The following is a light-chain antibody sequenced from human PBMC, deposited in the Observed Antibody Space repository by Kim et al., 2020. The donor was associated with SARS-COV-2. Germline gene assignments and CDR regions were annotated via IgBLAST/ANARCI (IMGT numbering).Light chain of an antibody. CDR1: TSNIGAGHA. CDR2: VNI. CDR3: QSYDSSLSGSL. V-gene: IGLV1-40*01. Sequence: QRVIITCPGNTSNIGAGHAVHWYQQFPGAAPKLLIYVNINRPSGVPDRFSGSKSGTSASLAITGLQPEDEADYYCQSYDSSLSGSLFGGGTKLTVL. J-gene: IGLJ2*01.